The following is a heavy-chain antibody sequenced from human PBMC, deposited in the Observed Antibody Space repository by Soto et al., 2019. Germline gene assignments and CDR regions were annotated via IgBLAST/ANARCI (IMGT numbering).Heavy chain of an antibody. J-gene: IGHJ3*02. CDR1: DYSFTSYG. CDR3: ARAHMIVVVMASPDAFDI. D-gene: IGHD3-22*01. CDR2: ISAYNGNT. Sequence: GASVKVSCEACDYSFTSYGISWVRQAPGQGLEWMGWISAYNGNTNYAQKLQGRVTMTTDTSTSTAYMELRSLRSDDTAVYYCARAHMIVVVMASPDAFDIWGQGTMVTVSS. V-gene: IGHV1-18*01.